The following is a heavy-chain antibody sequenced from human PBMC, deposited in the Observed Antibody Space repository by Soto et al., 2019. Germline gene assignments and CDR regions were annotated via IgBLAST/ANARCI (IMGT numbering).Heavy chain of an antibody. Sequence: PGGSLRLSGAASGFTFSGYEMNWVRQAPGKGLEGVSYISSSGSTIYYADSVKGRFTSSRDNAKNSLYLQMNSLRAEDTAVYYCARDRPGPVEYYGMDVWGQGTTVTVSS. CDR3: ARDRPGPVEYYGMDV. J-gene: IGHJ6*01. CDR2: ISSSGSTI. CDR1: GFTFSGYE. D-gene: IGHD2-15*01. V-gene: IGHV3-48*03.